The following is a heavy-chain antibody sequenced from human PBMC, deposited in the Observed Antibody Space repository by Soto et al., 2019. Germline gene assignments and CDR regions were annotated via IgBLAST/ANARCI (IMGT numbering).Heavy chain of an antibody. Sequence: QVQLVESGGGVVQPGRSLRLSCAASGFTFSSYGMHWVRQAPGKGLEWVAVISYDGSNKYYADSVKGRFTISRDNSKNTLYLQMNSLGAEDTAVYYCAKPKSSDFDYWGQGTLVTVSS. J-gene: IGHJ4*02. CDR2: ISYDGSNK. CDR1: GFTFSSYG. V-gene: IGHV3-30*18. CDR3: AKPKSSDFDY.